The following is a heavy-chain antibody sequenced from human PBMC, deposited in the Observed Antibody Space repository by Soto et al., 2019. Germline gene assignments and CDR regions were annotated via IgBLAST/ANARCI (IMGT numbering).Heavy chain of an antibody. Sequence: PGGSLRLSCAASGFTFSSYGMHWVRQAPGKGLERVAVISYDGSNKYYADPVKGLFTISRDNSKNTLYLQMNSLRAEDTAVYYCAKERFGNTATTYYFEYWGQGTLVTVSS. CDR2: ISYDGSNK. J-gene: IGHJ4*02. V-gene: IGHV3-30*18. CDR3: AKERFGNTATTYYFEY. CDR1: GFTFSSYG. D-gene: IGHD5-18*01.